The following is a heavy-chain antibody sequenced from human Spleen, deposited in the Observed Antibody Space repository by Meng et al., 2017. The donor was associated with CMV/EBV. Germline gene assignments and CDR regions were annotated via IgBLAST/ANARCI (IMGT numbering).Heavy chain of an antibody. D-gene: IGHD6-13*01. CDR1: YA. J-gene: IGHJ6*02. Sequence: YAISWVRQAPGQGLEWMGGIIPIFGTAKYAQKFQGRVTITADESTSTAYMDLSSLRSEDTAVYYCARTILTYSSSWYGYYHYGMDVWGQGTTVTVSS. V-gene: IGHV1-69*01. CDR2: IIPIFGTA. CDR3: ARTILTYSSSWYGYYHYGMDV.